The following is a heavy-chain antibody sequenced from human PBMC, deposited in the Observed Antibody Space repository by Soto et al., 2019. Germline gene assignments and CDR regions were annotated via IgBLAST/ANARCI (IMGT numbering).Heavy chain of an antibody. V-gene: IGHV4-39*01. CDR2: ISYSGST. J-gene: IGHJ4*02. CDR3: ARHTPAISISDH. CDR1: GGSISSDSYY. Sequence: SETLSLTCTVSGGSISSDSYYWGWIRQSPEKGLEWIASISYSGSTYYNPSLKSRVTISVDTSKNQFSLKLSSVTAADTAVYYCARHTPAISISDHWGQGTLVTLSS. D-gene: IGHD2-15*01.